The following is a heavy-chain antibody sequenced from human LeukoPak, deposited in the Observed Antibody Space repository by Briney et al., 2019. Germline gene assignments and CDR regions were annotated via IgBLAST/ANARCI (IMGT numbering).Heavy chain of an antibody. D-gene: IGHD1-26*01. CDR2: INPNSGGT. J-gene: IGHJ6*03. Sequence: ASVKVSCKASGYTFTGYYMHWVRQAPGQGLEWMGWINPNSGGTNYAQKFQGRVTMTRDTSISTAYMELSRLRSDDTAVYYCARAFSGSYYAFDYYYYMDVWGKGTTVTVSS. CDR1: GYTFTGYY. CDR3: ARAFSGSYYAFDYYYYMDV. V-gene: IGHV1-2*02.